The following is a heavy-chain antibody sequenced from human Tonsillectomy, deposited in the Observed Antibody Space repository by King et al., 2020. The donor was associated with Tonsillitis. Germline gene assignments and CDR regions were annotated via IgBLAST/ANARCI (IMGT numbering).Heavy chain of an antibody. CDR1: GASISSGDYY. D-gene: IGHD1-1*01. CDR2: IYYSGST. CDR3: ARDSFASVHYYCGVDV. Sequence: QVQLQESGPGLVKPSQTLSLTCTVSGASISSGDYYWSWIRQPPGKGLEWIGYIYYSGSTYYNPSLKSRVTISVDTSKNQFSLKLSFVTAADTAVYYCARDSFASVHYYCGVDVWGQGTTVTVSS. J-gene: IGHJ6*02. V-gene: IGHV4-30-4*01.